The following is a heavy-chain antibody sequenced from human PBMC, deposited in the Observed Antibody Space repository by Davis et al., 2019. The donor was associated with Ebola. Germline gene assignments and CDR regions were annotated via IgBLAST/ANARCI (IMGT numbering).Heavy chain of an antibody. J-gene: IGHJ4*02. D-gene: IGHD1-1*01. CDR1: GYTFTGYY. CDR2: INPNSGGT. CDR3: ARDPSSATGTTAFDY. Sequence: AASVKVSCKASGYTFTGYYMHWVRQAPGQGLEWMGWINPNSGGTNHAQKFQGRVTITADESTSTAYMELSSLRSEDTAVYYCARDPSSATGTTAFDYWGQGTLVTVSS. V-gene: IGHV1-2*02.